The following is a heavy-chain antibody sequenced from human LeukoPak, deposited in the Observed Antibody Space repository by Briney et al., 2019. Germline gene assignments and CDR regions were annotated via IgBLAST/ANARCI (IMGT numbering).Heavy chain of an antibody. CDR2: ISTSSSYI. Sequence: PGGSLRLSCAASGFTFSSHWMHWVRQAPGKGLEWVSSISTSSSYIYYADSVKGRFTISRDNAKNSLYLQMNSLRAEDTAVYSCAREVAVAGTWFDPWGQGTLVTVSS. V-gene: IGHV3-21*01. J-gene: IGHJ5*02. CDR3: AREVAVAGTWFDP. D-gene: IGHD6-19*01. CDR1: GFTFSSHW.